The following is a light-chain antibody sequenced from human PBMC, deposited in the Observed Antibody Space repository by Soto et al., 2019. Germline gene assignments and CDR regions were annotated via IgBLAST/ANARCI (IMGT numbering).Light chain of an antibody. V-gene: IGKV1-39*01. CDR1: QTIARY. Sequence: DIQMTQSPSPLSASVGDRIIITCRASQTIARYINWFQQKSGQPPKLLVYAASTLRHGVPSRFSASGSGSHFTLTINSLQPEDLATNYCQQSYNAPFNFGPGTKVDIK. CDR2: AAS. J-gene: IGKJ3*01. CDR3: QQSYNAPFN.